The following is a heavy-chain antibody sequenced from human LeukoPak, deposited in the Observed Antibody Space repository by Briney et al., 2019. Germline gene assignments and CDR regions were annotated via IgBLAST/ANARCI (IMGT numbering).Heavy chain of an antibody. CDR1: GGSISRYY. V-gene: IGHV4-59*08. Sequence: SETLSLTCTVSGGSISRYYWSWIRQPPGKGLEGIGYIYYSGSTNYNPSLKSRVTISVDTSKNQFSLKLSSETAADTAVYYCARLAHYDSSGYSLYDFDYWGQGTLVTVSS. D-gene: IGHD3-22*01. J-gene: IGHJ4*02. CDR2: IYYSGST. CDR3: ARLAHYDSSGYSLYDFDY.